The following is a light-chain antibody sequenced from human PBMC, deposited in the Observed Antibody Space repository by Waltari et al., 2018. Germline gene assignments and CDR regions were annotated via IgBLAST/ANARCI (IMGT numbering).Light chain of an antibody. V-gene: IGKV1-9*01. CDR1: QGISSY. CDR3: QHLNNYPLS. CDR2: AAS. J-gene: IGKJ4*01. Sequence: DIQLTQSPSFLSASVGDRVTITCRASQGISSYLAWYQQKPGRAPKLLIYAASTLQSGVPSRFSGSGSGTEFTLAISSLQTEDFATYYCQHLNNYPLSFGGGTKVESK.